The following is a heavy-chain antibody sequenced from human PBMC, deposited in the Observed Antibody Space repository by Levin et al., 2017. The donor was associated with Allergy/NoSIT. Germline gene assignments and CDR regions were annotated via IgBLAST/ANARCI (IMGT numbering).Heavy chain of an antibody. V-gene: IGHV3-30*18. J-gene: IGHJ3*02. CDR1: GFTFSSYG. D-gene: IGHD6-13*01. CDR2: ISYDGSNK. Sequence: LSLTCAASGFTFSSYGMHWVRQAPGKGLEWVAVISYDGSNKYYADSVKGRFTISRDNSKNTLYLQMNSLRAEDTAVYYCAKLTLSSSWYPDAFDIWGQGTMVTVSS. CDR3: AKLTLSSSWYPDAFDI.